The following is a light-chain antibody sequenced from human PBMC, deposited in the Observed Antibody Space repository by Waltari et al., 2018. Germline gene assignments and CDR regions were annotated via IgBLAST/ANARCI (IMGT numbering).Light chain of an antibody. J-gene: IGKJ1*01. CDR3: QHYLRLPVT. CDR1: QSVSRA. CDR2: GAS. Sequence: EMVLTQSPGTLSLSLGESATLACRASQSVSRALAWYQQKPGQAPRLLIYGASTRATGIPDRFSGSGSGTDFSLTISRLEPDDFAVYYCQHYLRLPVTFGQGTTVEI. V-gene: IGKV3-20*01.